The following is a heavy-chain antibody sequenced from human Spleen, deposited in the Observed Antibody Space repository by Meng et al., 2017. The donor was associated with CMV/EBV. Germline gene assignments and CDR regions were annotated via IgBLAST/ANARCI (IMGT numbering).Heavy chain of an antibody. D-gene: IGHD1-26*01. J-gene: IGHJ6*02. CDR1: GGSFSGYY. V-gene: IGHV4-34*01. CDR2: INHSGNN. CDR3: ARESGSCYVGCYYGMDV. Sequence: SETLSLTCAVYGGSFSGYYWSWIRQPPGKGLEWIGEINHSGNNKYNPSLKSRVTTSVDTSKNQFSLKLSSVTAADTAVYYCARESGSCYVGCYYGMDVWGQGTTVTVSS.